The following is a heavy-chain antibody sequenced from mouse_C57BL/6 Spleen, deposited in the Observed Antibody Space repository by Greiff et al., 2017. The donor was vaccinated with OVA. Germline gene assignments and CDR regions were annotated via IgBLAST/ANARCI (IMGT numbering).Heavy chain of an antibody. CDR3: ARDFHWYFDV. J-gene: IGHJ1*03. CDR2: ISYSGST. Sequence: EVMLVESGPGMVKPSQSLSLTCTVTGYSITSGYDWHWIRHFPGNKLEWMGYISYSGSTNYNPSLKSRISITHDTSKNHFFLKLNSVTTEDTATYYCARDFHWYFDVWGTGTTVTVSS. V-gene: IGHV3-1*01. CDR1: GYSITSGYD.